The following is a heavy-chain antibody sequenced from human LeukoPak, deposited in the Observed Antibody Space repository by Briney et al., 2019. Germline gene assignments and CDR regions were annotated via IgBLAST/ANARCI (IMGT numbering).Heavy chain of an antibody. V-gene: IGHV3-23*01. CDR3: AKGRGVSTSYSSFDY. D-gene: IGHD2-2*01. CDR2: ISGSGGTT. J-gene: IGHJ4*02. Sequence: GGSLRLSCAASGFTFSSYAMSWVRQAPGKGLEWVSAISGSGGTTHYADSVKGRFTISRDNSKNTLYLQMDSLRAEDTAVYYCAKGRGVSTSYSSFDYWGQGTLVTVSS. CDR1: GFTFSSYA.